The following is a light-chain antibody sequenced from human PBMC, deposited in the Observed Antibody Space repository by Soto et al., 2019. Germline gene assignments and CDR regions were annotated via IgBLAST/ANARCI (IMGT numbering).Light chain of an antibody. CDR1: QSISTY. Sequence: DLEMTQSPSSLSASVGDRVTITCRASQSISTYLNWYQQKGGKAPKLLIHGASGLQSGVPLRFSGSGSGTDFTLTISSLQAEDFATYYCQQGYSTLLSFCGGTTVELK. CDR2: GAS. CDR3: QQGYSTLLS. J-gene: IGKJ4*01. V-gene: IGKV1-39*01.